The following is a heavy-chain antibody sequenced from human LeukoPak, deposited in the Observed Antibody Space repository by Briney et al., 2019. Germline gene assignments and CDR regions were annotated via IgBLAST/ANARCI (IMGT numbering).Heavy chain of an antibody. CDR3: ARDRHCTSTSCHSDAFDV. V-gene: IGHV4-4*07. CDR1: GGSISTYY. Sequence: SETLSLTCTVSGGSISTYYFSWIRQPAGKGLEWIGHIYTSGRTDYNPSLKSRVTTSVDTSKNQFSLKLSSVTAADTAVYYCARDRHCTSTSCHSDAFDVWGQGTLVTVSS. D-gene: IGHD2-2*01. J-gene: IGHJ3*01. CDR2: IYTSGRT.